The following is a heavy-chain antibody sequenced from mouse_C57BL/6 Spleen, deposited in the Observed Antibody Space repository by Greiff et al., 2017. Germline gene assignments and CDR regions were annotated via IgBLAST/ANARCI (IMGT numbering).Heavy chain of an antibody. CDR1: GFTFSDYY. D-gene: IGHD2-1*01. V-gene: IGHV5-16*01. J-gene: IGHJ2*01. Sequence: EVQLVESEGGLVQPGSSMKLSCTASGFTFSDYYMAWVRQVPEKGLEWVANINYDGSSTYYLDSLKSRFIISRDNAKNILYLQMSSLKSEDTATYYCARAQIYYGYIDYWGQGTTLTVSS. CDR3: ARAQIYYGYIDY. CDR2: INYDGSST.